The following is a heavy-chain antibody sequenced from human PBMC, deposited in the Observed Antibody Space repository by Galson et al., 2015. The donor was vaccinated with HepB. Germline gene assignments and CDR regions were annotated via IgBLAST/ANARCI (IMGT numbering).Heavy chain of an antibody. Sequence: SLRLSCAASGFTFSSYAMHWVRQAPGKGLEWVAVILYDGSNKYYADSVKGRFTISRDNSRNTLYLQMNSLRAEDTAVYYCARANTAMATPYYYYGMDVWGQGTTVTVSS. CDR3: ARANTAMATPYYYYGMDV. J-gene: IGHJ6*02. CDR1: GFTFSSYA. D-gene: IGHD5-18*01. V-gene: IGHV3-30-3*01. CDR2: ILYDGSNK.